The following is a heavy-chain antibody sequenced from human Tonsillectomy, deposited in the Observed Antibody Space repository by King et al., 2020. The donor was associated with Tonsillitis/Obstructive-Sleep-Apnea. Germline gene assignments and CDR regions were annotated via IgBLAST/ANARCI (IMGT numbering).Heavy chain of an antibody. CDR2: IHYSGNT. Sequence: VQLQESGPGLVKPSETLSLTCTVSGGSISSYYWSWIRQPPGKGLEWIGYIHYSGNTNYNPSLKSRVTISLGTSKNQFSLKLNSVTAADTAVYYCARILVRGVDWYFDLWGRGTLVPVSS. V-gene: IGHV4-59*01. CDR1: GGSISSYY. J-gene: IGHJ2*01. CDR3: ARILVRGVDWYFDL. D-gene: IGHD3-10*01.